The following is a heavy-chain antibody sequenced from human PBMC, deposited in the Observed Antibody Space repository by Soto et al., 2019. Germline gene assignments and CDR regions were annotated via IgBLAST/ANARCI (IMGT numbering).Heavy chain of an antibody. V-gene: IGHV1-3*01. CDR3: ARGLITAYNLDF. D-gene: IGHD1-20*01. CDR2: INPYNGET. J-gene: IGHJ4*02. Sequence: QVQLVQSGPEVKKPGASVKVSCKASGYTISSYVLNWVRQAPGQSPEWMWWINPYNGETRYSQKVQGTVTITKDTSATTAYLELSSLRSEDTAVYYCARGLITAYNLDFWDQGTLVTVSS. CDR1: GYTISSYV.